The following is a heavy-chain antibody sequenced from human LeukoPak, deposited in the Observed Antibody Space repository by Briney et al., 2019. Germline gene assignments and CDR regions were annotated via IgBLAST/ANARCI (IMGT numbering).Heavy chain of an antibody. J-gene: IGHJ4*02. CDR3: ARGGSYYDSSGYYYVLSY. V-gene: IGHV1-18*01. Sequence: VASVKVSCKAPGYTFTSYGISWVRQAPGQGLEWMGWISAYNGNTNYAQKLQGRVTMTTDTSTSTAYMELRSLRSVDTAVYYCARGGSYYDSSGYYYVLSYWGQGTLVTVSS. CDR1: GYTFTSYG. CDR2: ISAYNGNT. D-gene: IGHD3-22*01.